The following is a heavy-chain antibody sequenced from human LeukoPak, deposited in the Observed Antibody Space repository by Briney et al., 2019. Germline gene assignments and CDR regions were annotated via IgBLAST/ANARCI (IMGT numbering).Heavy chain of an antibody. Sequence: SQTLSVTCAISGDRVSSESAVWHWIRQSPSRGLEWLGRTYYRSKWYNDYAVAVKSRIFVTPDTSKNQLSLQLISVTPEDTAVYYCVRSSARCSGSTCYFSPWGQGTLVTVSS. J-gene: IGHJ4*02. V-gene: IGHV6-1*01. D-gene: IGHD5-12*01. CDR1: GDRVSSESAV. CDR3: VRSSARCSGSTCYFSP. CDR2: TYYRSKWYN.